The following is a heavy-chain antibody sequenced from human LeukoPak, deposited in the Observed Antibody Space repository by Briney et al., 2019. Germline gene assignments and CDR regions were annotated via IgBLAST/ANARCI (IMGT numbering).Heavy chain of an antibody. J-gene: IGHJ6*02. CDR1: GFTVSSNY. Sequence: PGGSLRLSCAASGFTVSSNYMSWVRQAPGKGLEWVSVIYSGGSTYYADSVKGRFTISRDNSKNTLYLQMNSLRAEDTAVYYCARAQPRGSGSYYIGFSGMDVWGQGTTVTVSS. D-gene: IGHD3-10*01. CDR2: IYSGGST. CDR3: ARAQPRGSGSYYIGFSGMDV. V-gene: IGHV3-66*01.